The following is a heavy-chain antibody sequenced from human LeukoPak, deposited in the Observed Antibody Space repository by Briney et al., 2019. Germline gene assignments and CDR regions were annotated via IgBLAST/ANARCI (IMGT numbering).Heavy chain of an antibody. CDR3: ARGSGRDGYSYAFDI. V-gene: IGHV1-18*01. D-gene: IGHD5-24*01. CDR2: ISGYDGNT. CDR1: GYTFTNYG. Sequence: ASVKVSCKASGYTFTNYGVNWVRQAPGQGLEYMGWISGYDGNTNYAQKVQGRVTMTADISTSTAYMELRSLRSDDTAVYYCARGSGRDGYSYAFDIWGQGTIVTVSS. J-gene: IGHJ3*02.